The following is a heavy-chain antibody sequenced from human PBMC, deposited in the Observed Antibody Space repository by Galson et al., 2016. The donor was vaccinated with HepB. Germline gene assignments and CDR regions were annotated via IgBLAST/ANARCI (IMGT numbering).Heavy chain of an antibody. Sequence: SLRLSCAASAFTVSGTYMTWVRQSPGKGLEWVSLIYSGGITYYADSVKGRFSISRDISKNLLYLQMNSLRAEDTAVYCCARVTPPCWFDPWGQGTLVTVSS. CDR3: ARVTPPCWFDP. V-gene: IGHV3-66*01. CDR1: AFTVSGTY. J-gene: IGHJ5*02. CDR2: IYSGGIT.